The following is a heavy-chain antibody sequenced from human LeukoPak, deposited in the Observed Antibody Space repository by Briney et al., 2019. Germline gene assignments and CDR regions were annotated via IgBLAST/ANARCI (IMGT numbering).Heavy chain of an antibody. CDR2: ISAYNGNT. V-gene: IGHV1-18*01. D-gene: IGHD3-10*01. CDR1: GYTFTSYG. J-gene: IGHJ6*03. CDR3: ARGGVADYYYYYMDV. Sequence: ASVKVSCKASGYTFTSYGISWVRQAPGQGLEWMGWISAYNGNTNYAQKFQGRVTITADESTSTAYMELSSLRSEDTAVYYCARGGVADYYYYYMDVWGKGTTVTVSS.